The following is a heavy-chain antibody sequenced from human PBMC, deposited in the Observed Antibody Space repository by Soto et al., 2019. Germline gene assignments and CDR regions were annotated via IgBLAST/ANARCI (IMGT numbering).Heavy chain of an antibody. D-gene: IGHD4-17*01. V-gene: IGHV4-59*08. CDR1: GCSISSYY. Sequence: KPSETLSLTRTVSGCSISSYYWSWIPQPPGKGLEWIGYIYYSGGTNYNPSLKSRVTISVDTSKNQFSLKLSSVTAADTAVYYCARRYGGCFDYWGQGTLVTVSS. CDR2: IYYSGGT. J-gene: IGHJ4*02. CDR3: ARRYGGCFDY.